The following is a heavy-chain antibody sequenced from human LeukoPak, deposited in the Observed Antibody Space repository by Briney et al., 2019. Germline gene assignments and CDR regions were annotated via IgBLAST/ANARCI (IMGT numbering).Heavy chain of an antibody. CDR2: ISSSSSYI. D-gene: IGHD6-19*01. J-gene: IGHJ4*02. CDR1: GFTFSSYS. CDR3: AREGQQWLVYFDY. V-gene: IGHV3-21*01. Sequence: GGSLRLSCAASGFTFSSYSMNWVRQAPGKGLEWVSSISSSSSYIYYADSVKGRFTISRDNAKNSLYLQMNSLRAEDTAVYYCAREGQQWLVYFDYWGQGTLVTVSS.